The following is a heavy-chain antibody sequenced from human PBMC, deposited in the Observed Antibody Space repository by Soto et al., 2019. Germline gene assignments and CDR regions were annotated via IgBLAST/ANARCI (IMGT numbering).Heavy chain of an antibody. Sequence: PSETLSLTCTVSGGSISSGGYYWSWIRQHPGKGLEWIGYIYYSGSTYYNPSLKSRVTISLDTSKNQFSLKLSSVTAADTAVYYCARVFGFGGMDVWGQGTTVTVSS. D-gene: IGHD3-10*01. V-gene: IGHV4-31*03. CDR3: ARVFGFGGMDV. CDR2: IYYSGST. CDR1: GGSISSGGYY. J-gene: IGHJ6*02.